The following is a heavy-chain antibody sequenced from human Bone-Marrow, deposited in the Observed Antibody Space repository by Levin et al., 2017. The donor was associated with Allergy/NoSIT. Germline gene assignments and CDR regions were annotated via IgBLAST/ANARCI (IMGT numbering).Heavy chain of an antibody. D-gene: IGHD3-16*01. CDR1: GGSITTTGFY. Sequence: SETLSLTCTVSGGSITTTGFYWGWIRQPPGKGLEWIGNINYSGSTYYKPSLESRVTISVDMSKNQFSLTLSSVTAADAAVYYCVRGGGTLPPGEWGQGILVTVSS. V-gene: IGHV4-39*07. CDR2: INYSGST. CDR3: VRGGGTLPPGE. J-gene: IGHJ4*02.